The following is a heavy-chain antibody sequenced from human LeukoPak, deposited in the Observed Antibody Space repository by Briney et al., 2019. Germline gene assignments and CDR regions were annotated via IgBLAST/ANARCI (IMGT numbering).Heavy chain of an antibody. J-gene: IGHJ4*02. Sequence: GSLRLSCAASGFTFSSYAMSWIRQPPGKGLEWIGSIYYSGSTYYNPSLKSRVTISVDTSKNQFSLKLSSVTAADTATYYCARDRLWIEPLDYWGQGTLVIVSS. CDR2: IYYSGST. D-gene: IGHD5-18*01. V-gene: IGHV4-38-2*02. CDR3: ARDRLWIEPLDY. CDR1: GFTFSSYA.